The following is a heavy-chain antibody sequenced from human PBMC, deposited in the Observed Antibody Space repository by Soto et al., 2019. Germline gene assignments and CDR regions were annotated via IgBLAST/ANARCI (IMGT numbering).Heavy chain of an antibody. CDR3: ATVHSGRITHWFDS. D-gene: IGHD3-10*01. Sequence: GGSLRLSCAASGFTFSSYAMSWVRQAPGKGLEWVSAISGSGGSTYYADSVKGRFTISRDNSKNTLYLQMNSLRAEDTAVYYCATVHSGRITHWFDSWGQGTLGTVSS. CDR2: ISGSGGST. V-gene: IGHV3-23*01. CDR1: GFTFSSYA. J-gene: IGHJ5*01.